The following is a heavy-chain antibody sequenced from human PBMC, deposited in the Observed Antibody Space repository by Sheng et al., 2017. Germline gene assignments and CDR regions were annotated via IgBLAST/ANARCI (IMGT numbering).Heavy chain of an antibody. V-gene: IGHV3-23*01. J-gene: IGHJ6*02. CDR2: ISGSGGST. CDR3: AKAEEDCSSTSCYRYYYGMDV. CDR1: GFTFSSYA. D-gene: IGHD2-2*01. Sequence: EVQLLESGGGLVQPGGSLRLSCAASGFTFSSYAMSWVRQAPGKGLEWVSAISGSGGSTYYADSVKGRFTISRDNSKNTLYLQMNSLRAEDTAVYYCAKAEEDCSSTSCYRYYYGMDVWGQGTTVTVSS.